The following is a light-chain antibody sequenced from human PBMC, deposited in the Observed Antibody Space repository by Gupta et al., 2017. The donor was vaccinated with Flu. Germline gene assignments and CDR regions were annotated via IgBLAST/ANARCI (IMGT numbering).Light chain of an antibody. CDR3: QQLNSYPRT. Sequence: PSFLSASVGDRVTITCRASQGISSDLAWYQQKPGKPPKLLIYAASTLQSGVPSRFSGSGSGTEFTLTISSMQPEDVATYYCQQLNSYPRTFGQGTKVEIK. V-gene: IGKV1-9*01. CDR1: QGISSD. J-gene: IGKJ2*01. CDR2: AAS.